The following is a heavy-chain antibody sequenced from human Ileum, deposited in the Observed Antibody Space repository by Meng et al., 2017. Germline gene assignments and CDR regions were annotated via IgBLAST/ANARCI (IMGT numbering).Heavy chain of an antibody. CDR1: GTW. J-gene: IGHJ4*02. D-gene: IGHD2-15*01. CDR3: AKGRCSTGSCSGLDY. Sequence: QVQLRGSGPRLVKPSGTLSLTCAVSGTWWSWVRQPPGKGLEWIGEIFQSGRTNYNPSLKGRVTISIDKSKSQISLQLNSLRAEDTAVYYCAKGRCSTGSCSGLDYWGQGTLVTVSS. CDR2: IFQSGRT. V-gene: IGHV4-4*02.